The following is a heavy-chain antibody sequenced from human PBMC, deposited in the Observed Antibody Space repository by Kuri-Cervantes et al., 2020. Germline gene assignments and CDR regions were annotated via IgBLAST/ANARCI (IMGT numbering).Heavy chain of an antibody. CDR2: INHSGST. CDR3: ARGAIGYCSSTSCYRGRSSSKNWFDP. V-gene: IGHV4-34*01. D-gene: IGHD2-2*01. J-gene: IGHJ5*02. Sequence: ESLKISCAASGFTFSNAWMSWVRQAPGKGLEWIGEINHSGSTNYNPSLKSRVTISVDTSKTQFSLKLSSVTAADTAVYYCARGAIGYCSSTSCYRGRSSSKNWFDPWGQGTLVTVSS. CDR1: GFTFSNAW.